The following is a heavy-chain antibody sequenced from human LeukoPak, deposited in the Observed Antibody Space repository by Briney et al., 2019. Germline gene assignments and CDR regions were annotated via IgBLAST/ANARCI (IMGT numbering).Heavy chain of an antibody. CDR3: VRLVGGDIDY. CDR2: IKQDGSEK. D-gene: IGHD5-12*01. CDR1: GFTFSRYW. J-gene: IGHJ4*02. Sequence: GSLRLSCAASGFTFSRYWMSWVRQAPGKGLEWVANIKQDGSEKYYVDSMKGRFTISRDNAKNSLYLQMNSLRAEDTAVYYCVRLVGGDIDYWGQGTLVTVSS. V-gene: IGHV3-7*01.